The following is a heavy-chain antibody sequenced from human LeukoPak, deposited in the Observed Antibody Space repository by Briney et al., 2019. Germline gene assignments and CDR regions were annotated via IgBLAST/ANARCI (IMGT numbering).Heavy chain of an antibody. Sequence: SETLSLTCTVSGASISSGDYFWTWIRQPPGKGLEWIGYIFDSGRTDFNPSLKSRVTISVDRSKNQFSLRLSSVAAADTAVYYCANADRFCSGSCHVPDAFDFWGQGTMVTVSS. D-gene: IGHD2-15*01. CDR2: IFDSGRT. CDR1: GASISSGDYF. V-gene: IGHV4-30-2*01. J-gene: IGHJ3*01. CDR3: ANADRFCSGSCHVPDAFDF.